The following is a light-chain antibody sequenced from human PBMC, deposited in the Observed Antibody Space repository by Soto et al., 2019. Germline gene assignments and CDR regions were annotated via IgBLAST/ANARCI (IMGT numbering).Light chain of an antibody. Sequence: DIQMTQSPSSLSASIGDTVTITCRASQDISNYLAWYQQTPGKVPKLLIYTASTLQSGVPSRFSGSGSGTDFTLTISSLQPEDFAVYYCQQRSNWPPITFGQGTRLEIK. CDR2: TAS. CDR3: QQRSNWPPIT. J-gene: IGKJ5*01. CDR1: QDISNY. V-gene: IGKV1-27*01.